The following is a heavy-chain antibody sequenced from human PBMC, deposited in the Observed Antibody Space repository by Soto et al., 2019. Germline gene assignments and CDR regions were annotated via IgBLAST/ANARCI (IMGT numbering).Heavy chain of an antibody. Sequence: QITLKESGPTLVKPTQTLTLTCTFSGFSLSTTGVGVGWIRQPPGKALVWLALIYWDDDKSYSPSLKSRLTISKDTSKNQVVLTMTNMDPLNTGTYYCAHHTQVGRFGEDYYGMDVWGQGTTVTVSS. V-gene: IGHV2-5*02. D-gene: IGHD3-10*01. CDR2: IYWDDDK. CDR3: AHHTQVGRFGEDYYGMDV. CDR1: GFSLSTTGVG. J-gene: IGHJ6*02.